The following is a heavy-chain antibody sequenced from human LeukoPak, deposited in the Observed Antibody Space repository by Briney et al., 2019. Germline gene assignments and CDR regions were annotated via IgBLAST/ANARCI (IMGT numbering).Heavy chain of an antibody. CDR3: ARQVVAVAGTGYFDY. J-gene: IGHJ4*02. CDR1: GGSSSSSSYY. Sequence: PSETLSLTCTVSGGSSSSSSYYWGWIRQPPGKGLEWIGSFYYSGSTYYNASLKSRGTISVDTSKNQFSLKLNSVTAADTAVYFCARQVVAVAGTGYFDYWGQGTLVTVSS. D-gene: IGHD6-19*01. CDR2: FYYSGST. V-gene: IGHV4-39*01.